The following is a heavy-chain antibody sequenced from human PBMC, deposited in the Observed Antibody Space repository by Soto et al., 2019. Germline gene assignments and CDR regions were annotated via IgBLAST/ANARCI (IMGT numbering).Heavy chain of an antibody. V-gene: IGHV4-34*01. Sequence: QVQLQQWGAGLLKPSETLSLTCAVYGGSFSGYYWNWIRQPPGKGLEWIGEINHSGNTNYNPSLKSRLTISVDTSKNQFSLNLNSVTVADTAMYFCARVTRDGSNRYWYFDLWGRGTLVTVSS. D-gene: IGHD5-12*01. J-gene: IGHJ2*01. CDR2: INHSGNT. CDR3: ARVTRDGSNRYWYFDL. CDR1: GGSFSGYY.